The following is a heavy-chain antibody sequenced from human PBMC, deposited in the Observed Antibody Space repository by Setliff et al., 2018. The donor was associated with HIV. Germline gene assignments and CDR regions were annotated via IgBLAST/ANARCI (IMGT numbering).Heavy chain of an antibody. V-gene: IGHV4-61*08. CDR3: ARGVPEEQKLYYYYYYMDV. Sequence: PAETLSLTCTVSGGSISSGAYYWTWIRQPPGKGLEWIGYIYTSGSTNYNPSLKNRVTISVDTSKNQFSLKLSSVTAADTAVYYCARGVPEEQKLYYYYYYMDVWGKGTTVTVSS. CDR1: GGSISSGAYY. D-gene: IGHD3-10*01. CDR2: IYTSGST. J-gene: IGHJ6*03.